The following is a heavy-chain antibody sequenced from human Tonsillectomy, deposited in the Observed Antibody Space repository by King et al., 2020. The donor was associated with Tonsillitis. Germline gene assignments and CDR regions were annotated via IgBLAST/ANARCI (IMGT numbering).Heavy chain of an antibody. CDR3: AKGVYDILTGFDY. V-gene: IGHV3-23*04. CDR1: GFTFSSYA. Sequence: QLVQSGGGLVQPGGSLRLSCAASGFTFSSYAMSWVRQAPGKGLEWVSGISDSGGNTYYADSVKGRFTISRDNSKKTLCLQMNSLGAEDTAIYYCAKGVYDILTGFDYWGQGTLVTVSS. J-gene: IGHJ4*02. D-gene: IGHD3-9*01. CDR2: ISDSGGNT.